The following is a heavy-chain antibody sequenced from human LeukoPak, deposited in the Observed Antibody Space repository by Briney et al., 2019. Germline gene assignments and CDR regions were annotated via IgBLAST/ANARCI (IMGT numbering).Heavy chain of an antibody. V-gene: IGHV3-15*01. CDR2: IKSKTDGGTT. D-gene: IGHD1-26*01. CDR1: GFTFTTYW. Sequence: GGSLRLSCAASGFTFTTYWMSWVHQAPGKGLEWVGRIKSKTDGGTTDYAAPVKGRFTISRDDSKNTLYLQMSSLKTEDTAVYYCTTDGEGVYWTPFDYWGQGTLVTVSS. CDR3: TTDGEGVYWTPFDY. J-gene: IGHJ4*02.